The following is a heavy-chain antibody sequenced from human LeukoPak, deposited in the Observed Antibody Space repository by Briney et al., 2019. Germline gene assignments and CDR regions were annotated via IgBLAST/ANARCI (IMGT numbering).Heavy chain of an antibody. J-gene: IGHJ4*02. CDR3: AKDLEGSSGFDY. CDR1: GFTFSSYG. CDR2: ISYDGSNK. V-gene: IGHV3-30*18. D-gene: IGHD1-26*01. Sequence: GRSLRLSCAASGFTFSSYGMHWVRQAPGKGLEWVAVISYDGSNKYYADSVKGRFTISRDNSKNTLYLQMNSLRAEGTAVYYCAKDLEGSSGFDYWGQGTLVTVSS.